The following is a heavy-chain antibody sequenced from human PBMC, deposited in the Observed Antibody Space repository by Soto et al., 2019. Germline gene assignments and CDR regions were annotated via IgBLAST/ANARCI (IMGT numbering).Heavy chain of an antibody. Sequence: QVQLMQSGAEVKKPGSSVKVSCKASGGTFSTSAISWVRQAPGEGLEWVGGIMPIFATPDYAQKFQGRVTISADDSTATAYQEPTSLATDDTAVYYCARDEVRQPLGGKYFYMLDVWGQGTAITVSS. CDR2: IMPIFATP. CDR1: GGTFSTSA. J-gene: IGHJ6*02. D-gene: IGHD3-3*02. V-gene: IGHV1-69*12. CDR3: ARDEVRQPLGGKYFYMLDV.